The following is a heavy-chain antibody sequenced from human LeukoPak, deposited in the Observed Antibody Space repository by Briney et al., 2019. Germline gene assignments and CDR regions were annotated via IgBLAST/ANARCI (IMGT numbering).Heavy chain of an antibody. Sequence: ASVKVSCKASGYTFTSYGISWVRQAPGQGLEWMGWISAYNGNTNYAQKLQGRVTMTTDTSTSTAYMELRSLRSDDTAVYYCASMSSSWYGDYYYGMDVWGQGTTVTVSS. J-gene: IGHJ6*02. CDR3: ASMSSSWYGDYYYGMDV. CDR1: GYTFTSYG. CDR2: ISAYNGNT. V-gene: IGHV1-18*01. D-gene: IGHD6-13*01.